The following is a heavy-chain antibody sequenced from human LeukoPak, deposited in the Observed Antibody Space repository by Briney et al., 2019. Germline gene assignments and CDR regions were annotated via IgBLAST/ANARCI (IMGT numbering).Heavy chain of an antibody. CDR2: MNPNSGNT. D-gene: IGHD6-6*01. CDR3: AREPMGDSSSSPFDY. V-gene: IGHV1-8*02. Sequence: ASVKVSCKASGYTFTGYYMHWVRQATGQGLEWMGWMNPNSGNTGYAQKFQGRVTMTRNTSISTAYMELSSLRSEDTAVYYCAREPMGDSSSSPFDYWGQGTLVTVSS. CDR1: GYTFTGYY. J-gene: IGHJ4*02.